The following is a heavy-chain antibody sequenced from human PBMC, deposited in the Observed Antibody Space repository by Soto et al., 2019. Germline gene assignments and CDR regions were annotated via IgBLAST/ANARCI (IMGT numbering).Heavy chain of an antibody. CDR3: AKVYIVRNYYYYGMDV. V-gene: IGHV3-9*01. Sequence: SLRLSCAASGFTFDDYAMHWVRQAPGKGLEWVSGISWNSGSIGYADSVKGRFTISRDNAKNSLYLQMNSLRAEDTALYYCAKVYIVRNYYYYGMDVWGQGTTVTGSS. J-gene: IGHJ6*02. CDR2: ISWNSGSI. CDR1: GFTFDDYA. D-gene: IGHD2-15*01.